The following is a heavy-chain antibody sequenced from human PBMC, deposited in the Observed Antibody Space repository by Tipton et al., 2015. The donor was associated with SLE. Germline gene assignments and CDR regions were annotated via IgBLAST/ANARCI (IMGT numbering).Heavy chain of an antibody. CDR2: IYYSGST. V-gene: IGHV4-39*07. D-gene: IGHD4-11*01. CDR1: GGSISSSSYY. J-gene: IGHJ6*02. CDR3: ARCYSNYGHYFYAMDV. Sequence: TLSLTCTVSGGSISSSSYYWGWIRQPPGKGLEWIGSIYYSGSTYYNPSLKSRVTISVDTSKSQFSLKLSSVTAADTAVYYCARCYSNYGHYFYAMDVWGQGTTVTVSS.